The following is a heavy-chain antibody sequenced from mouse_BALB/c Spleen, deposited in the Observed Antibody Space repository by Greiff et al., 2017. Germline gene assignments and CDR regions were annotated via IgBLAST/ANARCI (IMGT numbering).Heavy chain of an antibody. CDR3: ARDSYYGYDGYYAMDY. CDR2: INSNGGST. V-gene: IGHV5-6-3*01. D-gene: IGHD2-2*01. CDR1: GFTFSSYG. J-gene: IGHJ4*01. Sequence: DVMLVESGGGLVQPGGSLKLSCAASGFTFSSYGMSWVRQTPDKRLELVATINSNGGSTYYPDSVKGRFTISRDNAKNTLYLQMSSLKSEDTAMYYCARDSYYGYDGYYAMDYWGQGTSVTVSS.